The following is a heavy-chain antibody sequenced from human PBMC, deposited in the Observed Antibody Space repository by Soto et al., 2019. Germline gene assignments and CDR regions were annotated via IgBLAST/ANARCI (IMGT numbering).Heavy chain of an antibody. J-gene: IGHJ5*02. V-gene: IGHV4-31*03. D-gene: IGHD1-1*01. CDR3: ARLGRTPLDWFDP. CDR2: IYYSGST. Sequence: QVQLQESGPGLVKPSQTLSLTCTVSGGSISSGGYCWSWIRQHPGKGLEWIGYIYYSGSTYYNPSLKSRVTISVDTSKNQFSLKLSSVTAADTAVYYCARLGRTPLDWFDPWGQGTLVTVSS. CDR1: GGSISSGGYC.